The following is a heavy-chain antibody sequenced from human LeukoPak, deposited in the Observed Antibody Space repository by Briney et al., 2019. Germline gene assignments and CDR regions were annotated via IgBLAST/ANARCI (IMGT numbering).Heavy chain of an antibody. Sequence: ASVKVSCKASGYTFTSYDINWVRQAPGQGLEWMGWMNPNSGNTGYAQKFQGRVTMTRNISISTAYMELTNLRSEDTAVYYCARVTAAGTWTFDIWGQGTTVSVSS. CDR1: GYTFTSYD. CDR2: MNPNSGNT. CDR3: ARVTAAGTWTFDI. V-gene: IGHV1-8*01. J-gene: IGHJ3*02. D-gene: IGHD6-13*01.